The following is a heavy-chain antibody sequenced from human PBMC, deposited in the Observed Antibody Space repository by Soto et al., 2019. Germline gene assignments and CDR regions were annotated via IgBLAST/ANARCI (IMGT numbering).Heavy chain of an antibody. J-gene: IGHJ6*02. CDR3: ARGHSTDCSNGVCSFFYNHEMDV. CDR2: INPKSGGT. CDR1: GYSFTDHH. Sequence: ASVKVSCKASGYSFTDHHIHWVRQAPGQGLEWLGRINPKSGGTSTAQKFQGWVTMTRDRSISTVYMELTRLRSDDTAVYFCARGHSTDCSNGVCSFFYNHEMDVWGQGTTVTVSS. V-gene: IGHV1-2*04. D-gene: IGHD2-8*01.